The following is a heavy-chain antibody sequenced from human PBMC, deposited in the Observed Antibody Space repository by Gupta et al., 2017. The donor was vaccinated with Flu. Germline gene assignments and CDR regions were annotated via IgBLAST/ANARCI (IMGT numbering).Heavy chain of an antibody. V-gene: IGHV3-48*01. CDR2: IDPDKKSL. Sequence: FNTYAVNWVRQAPGKVPGWLSSIDPDKKSLYSADSVRGRFTIARYNAQSSLFLLMNSLRAEDTAVYYCATGGGDGWDVAFWGQGTLVSVSS. CDR1: FNTYA. CDR3: ATGGGDGWDVAF. D-gene: IGHD3-10*01. J-gene: IGHJ4*02.